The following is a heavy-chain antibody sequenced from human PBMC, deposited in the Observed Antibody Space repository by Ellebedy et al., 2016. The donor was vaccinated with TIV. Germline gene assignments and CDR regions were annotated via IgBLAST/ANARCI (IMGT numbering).Heavy chain of an antibody. J-gene: IGHJ6*02. CDR1: GFTFSSYW. Sequence: GESLKISXAASGFTFSSYWMHWVRQVPGKGLVWVSRINSDGSNTSYADSVKGRFTISRDNAKNTLYLQMNSLRAEDTAVYCCASTRVWGQGTTVTVSS. CDR2: INSDGSNT. V-gene: IGHV3-74*01. CDR3: ASTRV. D-gene: IGHD3-3*01.